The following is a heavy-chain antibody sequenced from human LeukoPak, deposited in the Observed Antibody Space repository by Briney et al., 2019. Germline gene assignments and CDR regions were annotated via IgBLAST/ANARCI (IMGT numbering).Heavy chain of an antibody. CDR2: MSPNSGDT. J-gene: IGHJ4*02. D-gene: IGHD7-27*01. Sequence: ASVKVSCKASGYTFTSHDINWVRQATGQGLEWMGWMSPNSGDTGYAQKFQGRITMTSDSSISTAYMELSSLRSEDTAVYYCVRTPPNWGFDYWGQGTLVTVSS. CDR1: GYTFTSHD. CDR3: VRTPPNWGFDY. V-gene: IGHV1-8*01.